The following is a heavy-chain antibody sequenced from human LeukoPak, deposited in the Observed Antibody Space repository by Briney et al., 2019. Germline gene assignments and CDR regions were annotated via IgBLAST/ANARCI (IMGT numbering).Heavy chain of an antibody. Sequence: PGGSLRLSCAASGFTFSNYAMNWVRQAPGKGLEWVSAFTGSGGSTYYADSVKGRFTISRDNSKNTLFLQMNSLRAEDTAVYYCAKARGSGYYSSFDLWGRGTLVTVFS. D-gene: IGHD6-19*01. CDR2: FTGSGGST. CDR3: AKARGSGYYSSFDL. CDR1: GFTFSNYA. J-gene: IGHJ2*01. V-gene: IGHV3-23*01.